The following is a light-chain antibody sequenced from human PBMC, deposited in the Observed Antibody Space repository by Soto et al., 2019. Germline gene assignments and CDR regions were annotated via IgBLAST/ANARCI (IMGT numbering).Light chain of an antibody. CDR1: SSNIGAGYD. CDR3: QSCDSSLSGSGV. J-gene: IGLJ1*01. Sequence: VLTQPPSVSGAPGQRVTISCTGTSSNIGAGYDVHWYQQFPGTAPKLLIYGNRNRPSGVPDRFSGSKSGTSASLAITGLQAEDEATYYCQSCDSSLSGSGVFGTGTKLTVL. V-gene: IGLV1-40*01. CDR2: GNR.